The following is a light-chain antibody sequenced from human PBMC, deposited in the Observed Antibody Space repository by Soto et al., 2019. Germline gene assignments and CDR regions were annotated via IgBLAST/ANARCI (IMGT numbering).Light chain of an antibody. J-gene: IGLJ2*01. CDR3: TSWTTSTTMI. Sequence: QSVLTQPASVSGSPGQSITISCTGTSSDIGAYNYVSWYQQHPGKAPKLMIYDVNIRPSGVSNRFSGSKSGTTASLTISGLQAEDEADYYCTSWTTSTTMIFGGGTKVTV. V-gene: IGLV2-14*03. CDR1: SSDIGAYNY. CDR2: DVN.